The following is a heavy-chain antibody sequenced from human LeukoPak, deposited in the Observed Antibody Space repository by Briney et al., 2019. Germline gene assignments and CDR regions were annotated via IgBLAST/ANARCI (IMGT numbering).Heavy chain of an antibody. CDR1: GYTFTVYY. CDR2: INPNSGGT. CDR3: ARVRGDYVKGSSNWFDP. J-gene: IGHJ5*02. V-gene: IGHV1-2*02. Sequence: GPVKVSCKASGYTFTVYYMHWVRQAPGQGLEWMGLINPNSGGTNYAQKFQGSVTMTRDTSISTDYMELSSLRSDDPAVYYCARVRGDYVKGSSNWFDPWGQGTLVTVSS. D-gene: IGHD3-10*01.